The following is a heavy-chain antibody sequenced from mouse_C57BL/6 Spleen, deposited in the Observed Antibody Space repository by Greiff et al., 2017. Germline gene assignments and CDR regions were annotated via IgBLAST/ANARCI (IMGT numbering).Heavy chain of an antibody. Sequence: QVQLQQPGAELVKPGASVKMSCKASGYTFTSYWITWVKQRPGQGLEWIGDIYPGSGSTNYNEKFRSKATLTVDTSSSTAYMQLSSLTSEDSAVYYCARENDYHYAMDYWGQGTSVTVSS. V-gene: IGHV1-55*01. D-gene: IGHD2-4*01. CDR2: IYPGSGST. J-gene: IGHJ4*01. CDR1: GYTFTSYW. CDR3: ARENDYHYAMDY.